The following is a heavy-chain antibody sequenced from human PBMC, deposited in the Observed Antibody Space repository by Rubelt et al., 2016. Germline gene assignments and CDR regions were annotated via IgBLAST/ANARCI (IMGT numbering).Heavy chain of an antibody. D-gene: IGHD2-2*01. CDR3: ARDPRAYCSSTSCYQNWFDP. V-gene: IGHV3-33*01. CDR2: IWYDGSNK. J-gene: IGHJ5*02. Sequence: VRQAPGKGLEWVAVIWYDGSNKYYADSVKGRFTISRDNSKNTLYLQMNSLRAEDTAVYYCARDPRAYCSSTSCYQNWFDPWGQGTLVTVSS.